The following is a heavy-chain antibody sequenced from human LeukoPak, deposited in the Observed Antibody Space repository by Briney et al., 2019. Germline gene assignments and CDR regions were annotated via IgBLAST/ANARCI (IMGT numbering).Heavy chain of an antibody. CDR1: GGSFSGYY. CDR2: INHSGST. Sequence: SETLSLTCAVYGGSFSGYYWSWIRQPPGKGLEWIGEINHSGSTNYNPSLKSRVTISVDTSKTQSSLKLSSVTAADTAVYYCARLSYGSDYWGQGTLVTVSS. J-gene: IGHJ4*02. CDR3: ARLSYGSDY. D-gene: IGHD3-10*01. V-gene: IGHV4-34*01.